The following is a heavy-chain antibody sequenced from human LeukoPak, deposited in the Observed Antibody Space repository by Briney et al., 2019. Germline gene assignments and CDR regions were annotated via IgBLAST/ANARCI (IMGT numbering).Heavy chain of an antibody. Sequence: GSSLRLFCAASGFAFNTYAMHWVRQAPGQGLEWVALIWHDGSHKFYSNCVRGQFTISRDNSKNTVSLQMNNLRPEDTAVYYCAKALDPKYGDYGDYWGQGTLVTVTS. CDR3: AKALDPKYGDYGDY. V-gene: IGHV3-33*06. CDR2: IWHDGSHK. CDR1: GFAFNTYA. D-gene: IGHD4-17*01. J-gene: IGHJ4*02.